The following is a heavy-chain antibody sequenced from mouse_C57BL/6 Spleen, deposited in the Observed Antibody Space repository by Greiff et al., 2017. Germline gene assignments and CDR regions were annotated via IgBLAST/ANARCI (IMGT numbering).Heavy chain of an antibody. V-gene: IGHV1-82*01. Sequence: QVQLQQSGPELVKPGASVKISCKASGYAFSSSWMNWVKQRPGKGLEWIGRIYPGDGDTNYNGKFKGKATLTADKSSSTAYMRLSSLTSEDSAVYFCARSMITSGFYYAMDYWGQGTSVTVSS. CDR2: IYPGDGDT. CDR1: GYAFSSSW. D-gene: IGHD2-4*01. J-gene: IGHJ4*01. CDR3: ARSMITSGFYYAMDY.